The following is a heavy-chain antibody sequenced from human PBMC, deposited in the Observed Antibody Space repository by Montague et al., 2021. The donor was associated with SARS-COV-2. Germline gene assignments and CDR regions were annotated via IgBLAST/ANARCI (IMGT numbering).Heavy chain of an antibody. CDR2: FYYTGST. Sequence: SETLSLTCAVSDDSINSSTYYWAWIRQPPGKGLERIGSFYYTGSTYYNPSLKSRVTMSVDTSKKHFSPNLNSVTATDTAVYYCARGRSGFFNALDYWGQGTLVTGSS. D-gene: IGHD3-3*01. V-gene: IGHV4-39*02. J-gene: IGHJ4*02. CDR1: DDSINSSTYY. CDR3: ARGRSGFFNALDY.